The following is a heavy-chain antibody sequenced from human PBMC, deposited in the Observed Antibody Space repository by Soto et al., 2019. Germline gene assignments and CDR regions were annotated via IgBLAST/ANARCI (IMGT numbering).Heavy chain of an antibody. CDR1: GDSISNYC. CDR3: ARLQTTLTRFDP. CDR2: VYYSGST. J-gene: IGHJ5*02. D-gene: IGHD4-17*01. Sequence: QVQLQESGPGLVKPSETLSLTCTVSGDSISNYCWNWIRQPPGKGLEWIGYVYYSGSTNYNPSLKSRLTISVDTSRTRFSLKLTSVTAADTAIYYCARLQTTLTRFDPWGQGTLVTVSS. V-gene: IGHV4-59*08.